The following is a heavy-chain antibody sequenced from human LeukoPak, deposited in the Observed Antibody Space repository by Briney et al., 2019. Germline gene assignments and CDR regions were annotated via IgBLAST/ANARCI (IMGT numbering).Heavy chain of an antibody. Sequence: GGSLRLSCAASGFIFSSYAMSWVRQAPGKGLECVSALSGSGGNTYYADSVKGRFTISRDNSKSTLYLQMNSLRGDDSAVYYCAKDRMKWREADASIEYWGRGTLVTVST. D-gene: IGHD3-16*01. V-gene: IGHV3-23*01. CDR2: LSGSGGNT. CDR3: AKDRMKWREADASIEY. CDR1: GFIFSSYA. J-gene: IGHJ4*02.